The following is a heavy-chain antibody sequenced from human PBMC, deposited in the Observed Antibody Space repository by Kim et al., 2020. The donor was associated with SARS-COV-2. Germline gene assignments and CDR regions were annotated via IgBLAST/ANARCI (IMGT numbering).Heavy chain of an antibody. J-gene: IGHJ4*01. V-gene: IGHV1-2*02. D-gene: IGHD3-10*01. CDR2: INTRSGDT. CDR3: ARACRSLRFAELFPEY. CDR1: GYSFTDYH. Sequence: ASVKVSCKASGYSFTDYHIHWVRQPPGQGLEWLGWINTRSGDTSFQQKFQGRFTMTTDTSINTAYMELNSLASDDTAIYYCARACRSLRFAELFPEYWG.